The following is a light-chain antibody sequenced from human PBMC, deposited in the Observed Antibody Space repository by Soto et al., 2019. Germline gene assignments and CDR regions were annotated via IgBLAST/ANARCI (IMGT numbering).Light chain of an antibody. CDR3: AGWDDSLNGWV. CDR2: SNN. Sequence: QSVLTQPPSASGTPGQRVTISCSGSSSNIGSNTVSWYQQLPGTAPKLLIYSNNQRPSGVPGRFSGSKSGTSASLAISGLQSEDEADYSCAGWDDSLNGWVFGGGTQLTVL. J-gene: IGLJ3*02. V-gene: IGLV1-44*01. CDR1: SSNIGSNT.